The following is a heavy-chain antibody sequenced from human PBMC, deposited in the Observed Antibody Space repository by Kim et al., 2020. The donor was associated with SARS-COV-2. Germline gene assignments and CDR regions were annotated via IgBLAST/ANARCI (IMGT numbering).Heavy chain of an antibody. D-gene: IGHD6-13*01. CDR3: ARHGIAAAGTLYYSGM. Sequence: SETLSLTCTVSGGSISSSNYYWGWIRQPPGKGVEWIGSIYYSGSTYYNPSLKSRVTISVDTSKNQFSLKLSSVTAADTAVYYCARHGIAAAGTLYYSGM. J-gene: IGHJ6*01. CDR2: IYYSGST. CDR1: GGSISSSNYY. V-gene: IGHV4-39*01.